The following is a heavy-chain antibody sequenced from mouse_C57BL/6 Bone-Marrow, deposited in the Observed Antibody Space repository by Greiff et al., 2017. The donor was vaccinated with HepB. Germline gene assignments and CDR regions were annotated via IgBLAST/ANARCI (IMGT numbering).Heavy chain of an antibody. J-gene: IGHJ4*01. V-gene: IGHV1-81*01. CDR1: GYTFTSYG. D-gene: IGHD1-1*01. Sequence: VQLQQSGAELARPGASVKLSCKASGYTFTSYGISWVKQRTGQGLEWIGEIYPRSGNTYYNEKFKGKATLTADKSSSTAYMELRSLTSEDSAVYFCATLTTVVAYYAMDYWGQGTSVTVSS. CDR3: ATLTTVVAYYAMDY. CDR2: IYPRSGNT.